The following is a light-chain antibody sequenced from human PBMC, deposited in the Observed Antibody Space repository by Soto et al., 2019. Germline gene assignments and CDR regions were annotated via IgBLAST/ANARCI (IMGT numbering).Light chain of an antibody. Sequence: DMVMTQSPDSLAVSLGERATINCKSSQSVLYSSNNKNYLVWYQQKPGQPPKLLIYWASTRESGVPDRFSGSGSGTDFTLTISSLQAEDVAVYYCQQYYSTQLTFGGGTKVEIK. CDR2: WAS. J-gene: IGKJ4*01. CDR1: QSVLYSSNNKNY. CDR3: QQYYSTQLT. V-gene: IGKV4-1*01.